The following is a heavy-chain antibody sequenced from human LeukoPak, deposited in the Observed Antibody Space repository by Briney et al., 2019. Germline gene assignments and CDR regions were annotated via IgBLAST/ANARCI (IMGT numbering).Heavy chain of an antibody. CDR3: ARVGYSGYDWVFRYYYMDV. V-gene: IGHV4-59*01. Sequence: SETLSLTCTVSGGSFSTYYWSWIRQPPGKGLEWIGYIYYSGSTNYNPSLKSRVTISVDTSKNQFSLKLSSVTAADTAVYYCARVGYSGYDWVFRYYYMDVWGKGTTVTVSS. J-gene: IGHJ6*03. CDR1: GGSFSTYY. CDR2: IYYSGST. D-gene: IGHD5-12*01.